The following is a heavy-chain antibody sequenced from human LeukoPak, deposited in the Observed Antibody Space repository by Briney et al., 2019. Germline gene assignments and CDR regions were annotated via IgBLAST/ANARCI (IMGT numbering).Heavy chain of an antibody. D-gene: IGHD5-12*01. J-gene: IGHJ4*02. CDR1: GYTFSTYG. CDR3: ARDSGYSGYVLFDY. Sequence: ASVKVSCKASGYTFSTYGITWVRQAPGQGLEFMGWINAYNGHTKYIENFQGRVTMTADTSTRTAYMELRSLRFDDTAVYYCARDSGYSGYVLFDYWGQGTLVTVSS. CDR2: INAYNGHT. V-gene: IGHV1-18*01.